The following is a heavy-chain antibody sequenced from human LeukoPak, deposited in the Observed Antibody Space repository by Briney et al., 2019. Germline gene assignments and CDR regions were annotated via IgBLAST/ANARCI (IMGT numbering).Heavy chain of an antibody. J-gene: IGHJ3*02. Sequence: SETLSLTCTVSGGSISRYYWSWIRQPPGKGLEWIGYIYYSGSTSYNPSLKSRVTISVDTSKNQFSLRLNFVTAADTAVYYCAREPDYSDSKGDIWGQGTMVTVSS. V-gene: IGHV4-59*01. D-gene: IGHD3-22*01. CDR1: GGSISRYY. CDR2: IYYSGST. CDR3: AREPDYSDSKGDI.